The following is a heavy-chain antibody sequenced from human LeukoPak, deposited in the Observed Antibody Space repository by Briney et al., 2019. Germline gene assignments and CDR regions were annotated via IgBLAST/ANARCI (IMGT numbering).Heavy chain of an antibody. V-gene: IGHV1-18*04. Sequence: ASVKVSCKGSGYIFTGYYMRWMRQAPGQGLEWMGWISAYNGNTNYAQKLQGKVTMTTDTSTSTAYMELRSLRSDDTAVYYCARGGGDYWGQGTLVTVSS. CDR1: GYIFTGYY. J-gene: IGHJ4*02. CDR2: ISAYNGNT. D-gene: IGHD3-16*01. CDR3: ARGGGDY.